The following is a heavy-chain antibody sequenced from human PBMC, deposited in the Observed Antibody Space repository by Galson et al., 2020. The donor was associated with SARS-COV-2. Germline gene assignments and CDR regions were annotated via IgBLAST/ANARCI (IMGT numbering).Heavy chain of an antibody. CDR1: GGSISSSSYY. Sequence: ETLSLTCTVSGGSISSSSYYWGWIRQPPGKGLEWIGSIYYSGSTYYNPSLKSRVTISVDTSKNQFSLKLSSVTAADTAVYYCAGRAASNYYDSSFGWFDPWGQGTLVTVSS. D-gene: IGHD3-22*01. CDR3: AGRAASNYYDSSFGWFDP. CDR2: IYYSGST. V-gene: IGHV4-39*01. J-gene: IGHJ5*02.